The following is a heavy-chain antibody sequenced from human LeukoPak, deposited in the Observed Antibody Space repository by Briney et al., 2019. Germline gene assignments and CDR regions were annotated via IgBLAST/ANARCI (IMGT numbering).Heavy chain of an antibody. CDR2: INHSGST. CDR3: ARGSIAAADGGPRTDY. Sequence: PSETLSLTCAVYGGSFSGYYWSWIRQPPGKGLEWIGEINHSGSTNYNPSLKSRVTISVDTSKNQFSLKLSSVTAADTAVYYCARGSIAAADGGPRTDYWGQGTLVTVSS. CDR1: GGSFSGYY. D-gene: IGHD6-13*01. J-gene: IGHJ4*02. V-gene: IGHV4-34*01.